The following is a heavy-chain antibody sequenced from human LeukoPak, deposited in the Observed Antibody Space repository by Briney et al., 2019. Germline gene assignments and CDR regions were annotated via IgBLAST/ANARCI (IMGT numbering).Heavy chain of an antibody. CDR3: ATIDTSWFTFDD. J-gene: IGHJ4*02. CDR1: GVSISSYY. CDR2: ISYSGST. D-gene: IGHD2-2*01. Sequence: PSETLSLTCTVSGVSISSYYWSWIRQPPGKGLEWIGYISYSGSTNYNPSLKSRVTISVDTPKSQFSLKLSSVTAADTALYYCATIDTSWFTFDDWGQGTLVTVSS. V-gene: IGHV4-59*01.